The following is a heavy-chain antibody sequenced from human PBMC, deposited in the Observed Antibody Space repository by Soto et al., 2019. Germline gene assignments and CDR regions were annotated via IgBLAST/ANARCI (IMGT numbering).Heavy chain of an antibody. CDR2: ISGSGGST. J-gene: IGHJ4*02. D-gene: IGHD2-15*01. CDR1: GFTFSSFA. CDR3: ARGFFDGKVSPPDF. V-gene: IGHV3-23*01. Sequence: GSLRLSCVASGFTFSSFAMSWVRQAPGKGLDWVSAISGSGGSTYSADSVKGRFTISRDNSKNTLYLQMSSLRAEDTAVYYCARGFFDGKVSPPDFWGQGSLVTVSS.